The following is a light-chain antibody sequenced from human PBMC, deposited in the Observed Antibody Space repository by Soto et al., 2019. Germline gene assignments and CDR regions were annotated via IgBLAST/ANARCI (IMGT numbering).Light chain of an antibody. Sequence: DIQMTQSPSTLSASVGDRDTITCRAIQSISSWLAWYQQKPGQAPKLLIYKASTLQSGVPSRFSGSGSGTEFTLAISSLQPDDSATYYCQQYNDNWTFGQGTKVDIK. CDR3: QQYNDNWT. CDR1: QSISSW. CDR2: KAS. J-gene: IGKJ1*01. V-gene: IGKV1-5*03.